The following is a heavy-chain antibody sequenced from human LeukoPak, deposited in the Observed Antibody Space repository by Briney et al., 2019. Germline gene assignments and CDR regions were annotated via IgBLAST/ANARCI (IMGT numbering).Heavy chain of an antibody. CDR2: ISSNGGST. CDR1: GFTFSSYA. V-gene: IGHV3-64*01. CDR3: ARGGFVVVTAAHAFDI. D-gene: IGHD2-21*02. J-gene: IGHJ3*02. Sequence: PGGSLRLSCAASGFTFSSYAMHWVRQDPGKGLEYVSAISSNGGSTYYANSVKGRFTISRDNSKNTLYLQMGSLRAEDMAVYYCARGGFVVVTAAHAFDIWGQGTMVTVSS.